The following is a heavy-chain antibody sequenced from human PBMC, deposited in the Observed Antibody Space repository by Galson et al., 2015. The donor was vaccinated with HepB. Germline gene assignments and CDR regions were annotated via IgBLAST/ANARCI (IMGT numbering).Heavy chain of an antibody. V-gene: IGHV1-18*01. Sequence: SVKVSCKASGYTFSSYGITWVRQAPGQGLEWMGWISGYNGNTNYAQKLQGRVTMTTDTSTTTAYMELRSLRSDDTAVYYCAREYYDFWSGYYTSPGKFDYWGQGTLVTVSS. CDR1: GYTFSSYG. D-gene: IGHD3-3*01. J-gene: IGHJ4*02. CDR3: AREYYDFWSGYYTSPGKFDY. CDR2: ISGYNGNT.